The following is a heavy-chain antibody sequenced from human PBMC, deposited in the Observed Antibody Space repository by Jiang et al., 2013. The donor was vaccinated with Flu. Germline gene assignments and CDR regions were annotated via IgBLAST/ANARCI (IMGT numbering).Heavy chain of an antibody. CDR2: IIPFLETA. CDR1: GGTFRNYA. CDR3: AKETPEGYGDRLDI. Sequence: QLVESGAEAKKPGSSVKVSCKASGGTFRNYAITWVRQAPGQGLEWVGSIIPFLETAKYAQKFQGRVTITADTATLTVYMEVSNLRSEDTAVYYCAKETPEGYGDRLDIWGQGTMVTVSS. J-gene: IGHJ3*02. D-gene: IGHD4-17*01. V-gene: IGHV1-69*09.